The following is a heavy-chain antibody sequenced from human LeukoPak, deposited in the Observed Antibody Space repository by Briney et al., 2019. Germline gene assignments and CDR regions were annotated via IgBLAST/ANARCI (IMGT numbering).Heavy chain of an antibody. Sequence: GGSLRLSCAASGFTVSSNYMSWARQAPGKGLEWVSVIYSGGSTYYADSVKGRFTISRHNSKNTLYLQMNSLRAEDTAVYYCARGDSSGWSVFDYWGQGTLVTVSS. CDR1: GFTVSSNY. D-gene: IGHD6-19*01. CDR2: IYSGGST. J-gene: IGHJ4*02. CDR3: ARGDSSGWSVFDY. V-gene: IGHV3-53*04.